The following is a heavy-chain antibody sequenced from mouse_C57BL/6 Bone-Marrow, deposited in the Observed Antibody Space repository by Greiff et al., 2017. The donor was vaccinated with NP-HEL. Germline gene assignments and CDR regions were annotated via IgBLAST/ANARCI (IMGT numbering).Heavy chain of an antibody. J-gene: IGHJ2*01. CDR2: IYPGDGDT. D-gene: IGHD1-1*01. CDR1: GYAFSSSW. CDR3: ASLFITTVVEDYFDY. Sequence: QVQLQQSGPELVKPGASVKISCKASGYAFSSSWMNWVKQRPGKGLEWIGRIYPGDGDTNYNGKFKGKATLTADKSSSTAYMQLSSLTSEDSAVYCCASLFITTVVEDYFDYWGQGTTLTVSS. V-gene: IGHV1-82*01.